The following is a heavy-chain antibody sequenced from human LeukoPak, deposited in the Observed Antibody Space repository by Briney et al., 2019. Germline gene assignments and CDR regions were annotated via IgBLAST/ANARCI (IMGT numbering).Heavy chain of an antibody. D-gene: IGHD2-2*01. CDR2: IIPIFGTA. V-gene: IGHV1-69*06. Sequence: SVKVSCKASGGTFSSYAINWVRQAPGQGLEWRGGIIPIFGTANYAQKFQGRVTITADKSTSTAYMELSSLRSDDTAVYYCARVRFVYCSSTSCYGGDAFDIWGQGTMVTVSS. CDR1: GGTFSSYA. CDR3: ARVRFVYCSSTSCYGGDAFDI. J-gene: IGHJ3*02.